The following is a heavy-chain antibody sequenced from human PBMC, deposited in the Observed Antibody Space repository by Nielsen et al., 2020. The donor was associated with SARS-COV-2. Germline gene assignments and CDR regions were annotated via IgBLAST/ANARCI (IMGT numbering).Heavy chain of an antibody. Sequence: WIRQSPSRGLEWLGGTYYRSKWYNDYAVSVKSQITINPDTSKNQFSLHLNSVTPEDTAVYYCARARGAYGDYYYYYTDVWGKGTTVTVSS. D-gene: IGHD4-17*01. J-gene: IGHJ6*03. CDR2: TYYRSKWYN. CDR3: ARARGAYGDYYYYYTDV. V-gene: IGHV6-1*01.